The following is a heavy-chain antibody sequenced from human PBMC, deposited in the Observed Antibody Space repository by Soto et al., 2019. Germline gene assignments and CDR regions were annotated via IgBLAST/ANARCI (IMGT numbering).Heavy chain of an antibody. D-gene: IGHD5-12*01. V-gene: IGHV4-61*01. CDR1: GGSVSSGSYY. Sequence: PSATLSLTCTVSGGSVSSGSYYWSWIRQPPGKGLEWIGYIYYSGSTNYNPSLKSRVTISVDTSRNQFSLKLSSVTAADTAVYYCARWALIVATGAMDVWGQGTTVTVSS. CDR3: ARWALIVATGAMDV. CDR2: IYYSGST. J-gene: IGHJ6*02.